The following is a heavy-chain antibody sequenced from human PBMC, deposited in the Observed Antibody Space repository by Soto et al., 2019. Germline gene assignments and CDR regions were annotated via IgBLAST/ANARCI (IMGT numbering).Heavy chain of an antibody. V-gene: IGHV3-15*07. J-gene: IGHJ4*02. Sequence: EVRLVESGGGLVQPEGSLILSCAASGFRFNNAWMTWVRQAPGKGLEWVGRIKPKTEGGTIDYAAPVKGRFTISRDDSKSTLSLQMNSLKTEDTAVYYCTTGSGYWGQGTLVTV. CDR2: IKPKTEGGTI. D-gene: IGHD1-26*01. CDR3: TTGSGY. CDR1: GFRFNNAW.